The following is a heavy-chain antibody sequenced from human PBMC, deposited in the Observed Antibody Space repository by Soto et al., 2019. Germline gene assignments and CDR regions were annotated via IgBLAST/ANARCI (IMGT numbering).Heavy chain of an antibody. CDR3: TRTYGGFLGYINV. CDR2: SRNKANSYIT. D-gene: IGHD3-16*01. CDR1: GFTFSDHY. V-gene: IGHV3-72*01. Sequence: EVQLVESGGGLVQPGGSLRLSCAASGFTFSDHYMDWVRQAPGRGLEWVGHSRNKANSYITEYAASVKGRFTISRDDSKNSLYLQMNSLKTEDTAVYYCTRTYGGFLGYINVWGKGTTVTVSS. J-gene: IGHJ6*03.